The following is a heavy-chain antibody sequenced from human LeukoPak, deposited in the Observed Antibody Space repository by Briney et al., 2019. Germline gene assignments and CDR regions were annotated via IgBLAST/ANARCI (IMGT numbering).Heavy chain of an antibody. CDR3: ARGGGSYSDY. D-gene: IGHD1-26*01. Sequence: SETLSLTCTVSGGSISNNYYGVWFRQPPGKGLEWIGSISYSGSTYYKPSLKNRVTISVDTSKNQFSLRLGSVTAADTAVYYCARGGGSYSDYWGQGTLVTVSS. V-gene: IGHV4-39*01. CDR2: ISYSGST. CDR1: GGSISNNYY. J-gene: IGHJ4*02.